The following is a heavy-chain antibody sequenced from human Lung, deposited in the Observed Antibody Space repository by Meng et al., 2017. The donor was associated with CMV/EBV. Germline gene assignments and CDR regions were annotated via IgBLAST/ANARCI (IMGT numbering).Heavy chain of an antibody. CDR3: ARGDSGSYYFDY. Sequence: WGSLRLXCTVSGGSISSSTYYWGWVRQPPGKGLEWIGSLYYSGSTYYNPSLKSRVTISVDTSMNQFSLKLSSVTAADTAMYYCARGDSGSYYFDYWGQGTLVTVSS. J-gene: IGHJ4*02. V-gene: IGHV4-39*07. CDR2: LYYSGST. D-gene: IGHD1-26*01. CDR1: GGSISSSTYY.